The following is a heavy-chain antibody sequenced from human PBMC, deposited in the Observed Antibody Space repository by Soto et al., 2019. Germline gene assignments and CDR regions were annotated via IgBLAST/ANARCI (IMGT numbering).Heavy chain of an antibody. CDR1: GGSISSYY. CDR2: IYYSGST. D-gene: IGHD4-17*01. CDR3: ARWTVTTDYYYGLDV. Sequence: PSGTLSLTCTVSGGSISSYYWSWIRQPPGKGLEWIGYIYYSGSTNYSPSLKSRVTISVDTSKNQFSLKLSSVTAAETAVYYCARWTVTTDYYYGLDVWGQGATVTASS. J-gene: IGHJ6*02. V-gene: IGHV4-59*01.